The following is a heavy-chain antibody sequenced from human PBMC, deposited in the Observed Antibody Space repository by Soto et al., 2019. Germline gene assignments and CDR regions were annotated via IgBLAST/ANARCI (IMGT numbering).Heavy chain of an antibody. V-gene: IGHV3-23*01. CDR2: ISGSGGST. D-gene: IGHD6-6*01. CDR3: AKGVNFLGSSSSIDY. Sequence: PGGSLRLSCAASGFTLSSYAMSWVRQAPGKGLEWVSAISGSGGSTYYADSVKGRFTISRDNSKNTLYLQMNSLRAEDTAVYYCAKGVNFLGSSSSIDYWGQGTLVTVSS. CDR1: GFTLSSYA. J-gene: IGHJ4*02.